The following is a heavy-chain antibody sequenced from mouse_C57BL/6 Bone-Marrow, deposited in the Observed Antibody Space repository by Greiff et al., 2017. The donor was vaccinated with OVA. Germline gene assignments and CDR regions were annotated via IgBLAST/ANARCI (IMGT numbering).Heavy chain of an antibody. V-gene: IGHV1-52*01. CDR1: GYTFTSYW. CDR3: VRLGLRRGFAY. CDR2: IDPSDSET. Sequence: QVQLQQPGAELVRPGSSVKLSCKASGYTFTSYWMHWVKQRPIQGLEWIGNIDPSDSETHYNQKFKDKATLTVDKSSSTAYMQLSSLTSEDSAVYYCVRLGLRRGFAYWGQGTLVTVSA. J-gene: IGHJ3*01. D-gene: IGHD2-4*01.